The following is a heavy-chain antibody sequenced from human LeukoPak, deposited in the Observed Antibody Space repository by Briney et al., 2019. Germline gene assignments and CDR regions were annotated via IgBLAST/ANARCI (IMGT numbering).Heavy chain of an antibody. D-gene: IGHD3-22*01. J-gene: IGHJ6*03. Sequence: GGSLRLSCAASGFTFSSYGMSWVRQAPGKGLEWVSAISGSGGSTYYADSVKGRFTISRDNSKNTLYLQMNSLRAEDTAVYYCAKVHYDSSGYYYVLYYYYYMDVWGKGTTVTISS. CDR3: AKVHYDSSGYYYVLYYYYYMDV. CDR2: ISGSGGST. V-gene: IGHV3-23*01. CDR1: GFTFSSYG.